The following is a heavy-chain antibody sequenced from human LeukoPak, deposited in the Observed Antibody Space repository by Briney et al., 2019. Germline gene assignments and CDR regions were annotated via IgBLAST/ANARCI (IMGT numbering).Heavy chain of an antibody. CDR2: INHSGST. CDR1: GGSFGGYY. J-gene: IGHJ4*02. V-gene: IGHV4-34*01. D-gene: IGHD3-3*01. Sequence: PSETLSLTCAVYGGSFGGYYLSWIRQPPGKGLEWIGEINHSGSTNYNPSLKSRVTISVDTSKNQFSLKLSSVTAADTAVYYCARSFWSGFYTYFDYWCQGTLVTVSS. CDR3: ARSFWSGFYTYFDY.